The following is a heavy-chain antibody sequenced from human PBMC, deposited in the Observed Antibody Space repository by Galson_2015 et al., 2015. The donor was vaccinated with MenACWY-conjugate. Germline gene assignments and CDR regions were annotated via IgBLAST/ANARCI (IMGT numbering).Heavy chain of an antibody. Sequence: SGAEVKKPGESLTISCQGSGYSFPTYWVVWVRQMPGKGLEWMGIMHPGNSDTRYSPSFQGQVTISADKSTSTAYLQWSSLKASDTAMYYCARRISATGKPFDYWGQGTLVTVSS. CDR2: MHPGNSDT. CDR1: GYSFPTYW. D-gene: IGHD6-13*01. J-gene: IGHJ4*02. V-gene: IGHV5-51*01. CDR3: ARRISATGKPFDY.